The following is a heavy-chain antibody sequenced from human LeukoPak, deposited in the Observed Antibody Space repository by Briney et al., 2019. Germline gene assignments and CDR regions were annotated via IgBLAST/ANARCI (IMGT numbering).Heavy chain of an antibody. V-gene: IGHV3-23*01. Sequence: PGGSLRLSCAASGFTFSSYAMSWVRQAPGKGLEWVSAISGGGGSTYYADSVKGRFTISRDNSKNTLYLQMNSLRAEDTAVYYCAKGKHIVVVTAIVSYFDYWGQGTLVTVSS. CDR1: GFTFSSYA. D-gene: IGHD2-21*02. CDR2: ISGGGGST. J-gene: IGHJ4*02. CDR3: AKGKHIVVVTAIVSYFDY.